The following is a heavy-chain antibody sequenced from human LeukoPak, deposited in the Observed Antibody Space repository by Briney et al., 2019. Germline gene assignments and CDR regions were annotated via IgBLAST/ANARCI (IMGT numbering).Heavy chain of an antibody. D-gene: IGHD1-1*01. V-gene: IGHV3-33*01. J-gene: IGHJ5*02. CDR1: GFTFSNHG. CDR3: ARDQGTSTTAPKRKGRFDP. CDR2: IWYDGSNK. Sequence: PGGSLRLSCAASGFTFSNHGMHWVRQAPGKGLEWVALIWYDGSNKEYAESVKGRFTISRDNSKNTLYLQMNSLRDEDTAVYYCARDQGTSTTAPKRKGRFDPWGQGILVTVSS.